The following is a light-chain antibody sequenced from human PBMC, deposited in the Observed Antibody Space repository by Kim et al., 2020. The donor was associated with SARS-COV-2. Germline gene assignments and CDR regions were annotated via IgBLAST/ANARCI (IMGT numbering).Light chain of an antibody. CDR3: QKNDSIPRI. V-gene: IGKV1-39*01. CDR1: QSISVY. Sequence: SASVGDRITITCRASQSISVYLNWYQQKPGKAPKLLIYGASSLQRGVPSRFSGSGSGTEFTLTINNLQPEDVATYYCQKNDSIPRIFGRGTKLEI. CDR2: GAS. J-gene: IGKJ2*01.